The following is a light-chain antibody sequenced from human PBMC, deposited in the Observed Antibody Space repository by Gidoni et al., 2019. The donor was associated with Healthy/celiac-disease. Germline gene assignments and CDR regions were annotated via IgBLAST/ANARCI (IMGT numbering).Light chain of an antibody. J-gene: IGKJ4*01. CDR2: WAS. Sequence: DIVMTQSPDSLAVSLGERATINCKSSQSVLYSSNNKNYLAWYQQKPGQPPKLLMYWASTRESGVLDRFSGSGSGTDFTLTISSLQAEDVAVYYCQQYYSTPPTFGGGTKVEIK. CDR3: QQYYSTPPT. V-gene: IGKV4-1*01. CDR1: QSVLYSSNNKNY.